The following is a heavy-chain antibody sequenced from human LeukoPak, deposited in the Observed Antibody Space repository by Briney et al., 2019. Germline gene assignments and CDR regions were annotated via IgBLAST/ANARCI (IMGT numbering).Heavy chain of an antibody. Sequence: ASVKVSCKASGYTFTGYYMHWVRQAPGQGLEWMGWINPNSGGTNYAQKFQGRVTMTRDTSISTAYMELSRLRSDDTAVYYCARAGRITMVRGVIWAPGTGYWGQGTLVTVSS. CDR2: INPNSGGT. V-gene: IGHV1-2*02. D-gene: IGHD3-10*01. CDR1: GYTFTGYY. J-gene: IGHJ4*02. CDR3: ARAGRITMVRGVIWAPGTGY.